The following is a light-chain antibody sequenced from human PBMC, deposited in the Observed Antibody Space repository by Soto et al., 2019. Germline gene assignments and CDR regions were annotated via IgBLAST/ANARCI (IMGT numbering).Light chain of an antibody. Sequence: QSVLTQPPSVSAAPGQKVTISCSGSTYNIGSNYVSWYQQFPRTAPKLLICDDNKRPSGVPDRFSGSKSGTSATLDITGLHTGDEADFYCGVWDSSLDAAVFVGGTQLTVL. CDR2: DDN. J-gene: IGLJ7*01. V-gene: IGLV1-51*01. CDR3: GVWDSSLDAAV. CDR1: TYNIGSNY.